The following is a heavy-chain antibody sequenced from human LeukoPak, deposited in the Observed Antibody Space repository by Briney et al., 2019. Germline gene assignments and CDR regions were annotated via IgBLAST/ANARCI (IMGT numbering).Heavy chain of an antibody. Sequence: SETLSPTCTVSGGSISSYYWSWIRQHPGKGLEWIGYIYYSGSTYYNPSLKSRVTISVDTSKNQFSLKLSSVTAADTAVYYCARGRIWSGYSTTVYFDYWGQGTLVTVSS. D-gene: IGHD3-3*01. CDR1: GGSISSYY. J-gene: IGHJ4*02. CDR3: ARGRIWSGYSTTVYFDY. V-gene: IGHV4-59*06. CDR2: IYYSGST.